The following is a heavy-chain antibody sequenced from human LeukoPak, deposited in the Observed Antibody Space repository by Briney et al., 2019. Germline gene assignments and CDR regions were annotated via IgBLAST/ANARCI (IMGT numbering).Heavy chain of an antibody. CDR1: SGSISSYY. CDR3: AGAPNYWYFDL. CDR2: IYYSGST. J-gene: IGHJ2*01. Sequence: SETLSLTCTVSSGSISSYYWSWIRQPPGKGLEWIGYIYYSGSTNYNPSLKSRVTISVDTSKNQFSLKLSSVTAADTAVYYCAGAPNYWYFDLWGRGTLVTVSS. V-gene: IGHV4-59*08.